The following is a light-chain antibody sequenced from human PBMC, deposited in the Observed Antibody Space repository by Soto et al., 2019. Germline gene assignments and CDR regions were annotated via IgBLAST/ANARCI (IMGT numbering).Light chain of an antibody. CDR2: GAS. J-gene: IGKJ2*01. Sequence: EIVLTQSPGTLSLSPGERATLSCRASQSVDSVYLTWYQQKPGQAPRLLIYGASTRAAGIPSRFSGSGSGTDFTLTISRLEPDDFAVYYCQQYDTSPPLYTFGQGTKREFK. CDR1: QSVDSVY. V-gene: IGKV3-20*01. CDR3: QQYDTSPPLYT.